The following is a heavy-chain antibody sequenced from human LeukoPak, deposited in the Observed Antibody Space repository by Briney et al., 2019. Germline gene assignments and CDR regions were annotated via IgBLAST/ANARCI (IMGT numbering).Heavy chain of an antibody. J-gene: IGHJ5*01. Sequence: ASVKVSCKASGYTFTGYYMHWVRQAPGQGLEWMGWINPNSGGTNYAQKFQGWVTMTRDTSISTAYMELSRLRSDDTAVYYCARAYSSSWINWSEPCGQGPLVTVSS. CDR1: GYTFTGYY. D-gene: IGHD6-13*01. V-gene: IGHV1-2*04. CDR3: ARAYSSSWINWSEP. CDR2: INPNSGGT.